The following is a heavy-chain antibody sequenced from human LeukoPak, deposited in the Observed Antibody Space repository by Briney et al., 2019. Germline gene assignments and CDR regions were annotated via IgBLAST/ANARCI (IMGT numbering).Heavy chain of an antibody. CDR3: ARDGGYNPDFDY. V-gene: IGHV4-39*07. CDR2: IYYSGST. CDR1: GFTFSSYW. J-gene: IGHJ4*02. D-gene: IGHD5-24*01. Sequence: GSLRLSCAASGFTFSSYWTSWIRQPPGKGLEWIGSIYYSGSTYYNPSLKSRVTISVDTSKNQFSLKLSSVTAADTAVYYCARDGGYNPDFDYWGQGTLVTVSS.